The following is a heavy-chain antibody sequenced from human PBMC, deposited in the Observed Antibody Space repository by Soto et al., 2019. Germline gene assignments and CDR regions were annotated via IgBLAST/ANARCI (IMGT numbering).Heavy chain of an antibody. Sequence: EVQLLESGGGLVQPGGSLRLSCAASGFTFNNYAMSWVRQAPGKGLEWVSIITGSGSTTDYADSVKGRFTISRDKSKNTLFLQMDSLRAEDTDIYYCAKPGGSHWGFDYWGQGTLVTVSS. CDR3: AKPGGSHWGFDY. CDR2: ITGSGSTT. V-gene: IGHV3-23*01. CDR1: GFTFNNYA. J-gene: IGHJ4*02. D-gene: IGHD1-26*01.